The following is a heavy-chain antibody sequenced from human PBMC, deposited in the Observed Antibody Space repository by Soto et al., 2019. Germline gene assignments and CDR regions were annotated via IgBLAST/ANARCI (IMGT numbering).Heavy chain of an antibody. D-gene: IGHD2-2*01. CDR3: AKDGGLCSSTSCHYEYFQH. Sequence: HPGGSLRLSCAASGFAFSSYAMSWVRQAPGKGLEWVSALSGSGGSTYYADSVKGRFTVSRDNSKNTLYLQMTSLRAEDTAVYYCAKDGGLCSSTSCHYEYFQHWGQGTLVTVS. J-gene: IGHJ1*01. V-gene: IGHV3-23*01. CDR1: GFAFSSYA. CDR2: LSGSGGST.